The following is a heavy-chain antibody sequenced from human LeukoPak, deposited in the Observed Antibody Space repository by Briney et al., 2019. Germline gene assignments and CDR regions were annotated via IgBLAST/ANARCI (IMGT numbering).Heavy chain of an antibody. V-gene: IGHV3-53*01. CDR1: GFTVSSNY. CDR3: AKDRTVGASYWYFDL. D-gene: IGHD1-26*01. CDR2: IYSGGST. J-gene: IGHJ2*01. Sequence: GGSLRLSCAASGFTVSSNYMSWVRQAPGKGLEWVSVIYSGGSTYYADSVKGRFTISRDSSKNTLFLHMNTLRAEDTAIYYCAKDRTVGASYWYFDLWGRGTLVTVSS.